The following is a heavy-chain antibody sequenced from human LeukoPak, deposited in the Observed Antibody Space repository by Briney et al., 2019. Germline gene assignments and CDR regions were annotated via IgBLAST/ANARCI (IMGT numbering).Heavy chain of an antibody. Sequence: GQSLKISCKGSGYSFTSYWIGWVRQMPGKGVEWMGIIYPGDSDNRYSPSFQGQVTISADKSISTAYLQWSSLKASDTAMYYCARQDRYYYDSSGYMDAFDIWGQGTMVTVSS. J-gene: IGHJ3*02. CDR1: GYSFTSYW. V-gene: IGHV5-51*01. CDR3: ARQDRYYYDSSGYMDAFDI. CDR2: IYPGDSDN. D-gene: IGHD3-22*01.